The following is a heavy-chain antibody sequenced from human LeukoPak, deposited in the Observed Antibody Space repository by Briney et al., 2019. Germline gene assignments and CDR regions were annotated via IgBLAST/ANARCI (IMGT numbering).Heavy chain of an antibody. J-gene: IGHJ5*02. CDR3: AKDWSYYGSGSYYNH. Sequence: GGSLRLSCAASGFTFSSYAMSWVRQAPGKGLEWVSAISGSGGSTYYADSVKGRFTISRDNSKNTLYLQMSSLRAEDTAVYYCAKDWSYYGSGSYYNHWGQGTLVTVSS. CDR1: GFTFSSYA. CDR2: ISGSGGST. V-gene: IGHV3-23*01. D-gene: IGHD3-10*01.